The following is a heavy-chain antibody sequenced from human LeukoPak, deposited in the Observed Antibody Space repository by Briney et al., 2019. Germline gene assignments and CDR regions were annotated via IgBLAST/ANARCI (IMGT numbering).Heavy chain of an antibody. CDR3: ARDGARRHCSSTSCYQGAGRLYYYYYGMDV. J-gene: IGHJ6*02. Sequence: GRYLRLSCEASGFTFSNYAMSWVRQAPGKGLEWVSAISGGAGSTYYADSAKGRFTISRDNSKNTLYLQMNSLRAEDTAVYYCARDGARRHCSSTSCYQGAGRLYYYYYGMDVWGQGTTVTVSS. CDR1: GFTFSNYA. V-gene: IGHV3-23*01. D-gene: IGHD2-2*01. CDR2: ISGGAGST.